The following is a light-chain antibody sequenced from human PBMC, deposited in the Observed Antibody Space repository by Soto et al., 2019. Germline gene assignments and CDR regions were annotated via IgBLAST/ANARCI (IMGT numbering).Light chain of an antibody. CDR2: EVS. J-gene: IGLJ1*01. Sequence: QSALTQPASVSGSPGQSITISCTGTSSDVGGYNYVSWYQQHPGKAPKLMIYEVSNRPSGVSNRFSGSKSGNTASLTISGLRAEDEADYYCSSYTSSSTRFYVFGTGTKLTVL. V-gene: IGLV2-14*01. CDR3: SSYTSSSTRFYV. CDR1: SSDVGGYNY.